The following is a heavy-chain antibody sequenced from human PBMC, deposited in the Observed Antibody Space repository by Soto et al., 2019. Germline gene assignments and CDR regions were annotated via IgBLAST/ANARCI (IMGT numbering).Heavy chain of an antibody. D-gene: IGHD5-18*01. CDR3: ARDQFSYGPGDAFDI. Sequence: SETLSLTCTVSGGSISSYYWSWIRQPPGKGLEWIGYIYYSGSTNYNPSLKSRVTISVDTSKNQFSLKLSSVTAADTAVYYCARDQFSYGPGDAFDIWGQGTMVTVSS. J-gene: IGHJ3*02. CDR2: IYYSGST. V-gene: IGHV4-59*01. CDR1: GGSISSYY.